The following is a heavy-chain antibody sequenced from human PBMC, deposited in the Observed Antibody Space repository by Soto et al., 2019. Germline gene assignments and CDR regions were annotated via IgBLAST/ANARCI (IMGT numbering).Heavy chain of an antibody. V-gene: IGHV4-39*01. Sequence: PLETLSLTCTVSGGSISSSSYYWGWIRQPPGKGLEWIGSIYYSGSTYYNPSLKSRVTISVDTSKNQFSLKLNSVTAADTAVYYCATRSSWYYYFDYWGQGTLVTVSS. CDR3: ATRSSWYYYFDY. J-gene: IGHJ4*02. CDR1: GGSISSSSYY. D-gene: IGHD6-13*01. CDR2: IYYSGST.